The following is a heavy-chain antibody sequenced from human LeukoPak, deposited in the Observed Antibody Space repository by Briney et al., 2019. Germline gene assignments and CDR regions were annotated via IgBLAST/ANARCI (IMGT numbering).Heavy chain of an antibody. D-gene: IGHD3-3*01. CDR1: GFTFSSYA. CDR3: ARGSSFYDFWSGYSINYYYYYMDV. V-gene: IGHV3-30*04. CDR2: ISYDGSNK. Sequence: GGSLRLSCAASGFTFSSYAMHWVRQAPGKGLEWVAVISYDGSNKYYADSVKGRFTISRDNSKNTLYLQMNSLRAEDTAVYYCARGSSFYDFWSGYSINYYYYYMDVWGKGTTVTVSS. J-gene: IGHJ6*03.